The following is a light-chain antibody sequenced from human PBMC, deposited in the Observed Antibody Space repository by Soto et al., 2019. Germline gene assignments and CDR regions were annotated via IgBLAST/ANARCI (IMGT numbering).Light chain of an antibody. Sequence: QSALPQPASVYGSPGESITISCTGTSSDVGNYNLVSWYQQHPGKAPKLMIYEVSKRPSGVSSRFSGSKSGNTASLTISGLQAEDEADYYCYSYAGGDTYYVFGTGTKVTVL. CDR3: YSYAGGDTYYV. CDR1: SSDVGNYNL. CDR2: EVS. J-gene: IGLJ1*01. V-gene: IGLV2-23*02.